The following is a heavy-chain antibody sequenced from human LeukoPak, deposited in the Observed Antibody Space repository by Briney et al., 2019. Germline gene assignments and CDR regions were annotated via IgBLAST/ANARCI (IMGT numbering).Heavy chain of an antibody. CDR3: ARSGRRLDIVATIEDAFDI. Sequence: ASVKVSCKASGYTFTSYGISWVRQAPGQGLEWMGWISAYNGNTNYAQKLQGRVTMTTDTSTSTAYMELRSLRSADTAVYHCARSGRRLDIVATIEDAFDIWGQGTMVTASS. CDR2: ISAYNGNT. V-gene: IGHV1-18*04. CDR1: GYTFTSYG. J-gene: IGHJ3*02. D-gene: IGHD5-12*01.